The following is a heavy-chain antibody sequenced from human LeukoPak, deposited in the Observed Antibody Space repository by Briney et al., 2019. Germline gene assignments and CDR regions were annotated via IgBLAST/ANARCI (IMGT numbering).Heavy chain of an antibody. V-gene: IGHV4-59*08. CDR2: IYYSGSA. CDR3: ARLIGGFGEYNWFDP. CDR1: GGSISSYY. Sequence: PSETLSLTCTVSGGSISSYYWSRIREPPGKGLEWIGYIYYSGSANYNPSLKSRVTISVDTSKNQFSLKLSSVTAADTAVYYCARLIGGFGEYNWFDPWGQGTLVTVSS. J-gene: IGHJ5*02. D-gene: IGHD3-10*01.